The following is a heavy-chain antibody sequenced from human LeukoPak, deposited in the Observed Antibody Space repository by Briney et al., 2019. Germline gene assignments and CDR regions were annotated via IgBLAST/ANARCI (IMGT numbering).Heavy chain of an antibody. CDR1: GFNFNKHA. CDR2: VSGSGVNT. CDR3: AKERLVCGYDLTEFDY. V-gene: IGHV3-23*01. J-gene: IGHJ4*02. Sequence: PGGSLRLSCAASGFNFNKHAMSWVRQTPGKGLEWVSHVSGSGVNTHFADSVKGRFTISRDNAKNTLYLEMNSLRVEDTAVYYCAKERLVCGYDLTEFDYCGQGTLVTVSS. D-gene: IGHD3-22*01.